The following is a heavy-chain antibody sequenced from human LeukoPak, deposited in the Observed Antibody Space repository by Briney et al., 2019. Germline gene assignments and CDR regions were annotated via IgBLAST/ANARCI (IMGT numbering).Heavy chain of an antibody. CDR2: IYHSGSS. CDR3: ARHINQQLGYCYYMDV. Sequence: SETLSLTCAVSGYSISSGYYWGWIRQPPGKGLEWIGSIYHSGSSYYNPSLKSRVTISVDTSKNQFSLKLSSVTAADTAVYYCARHINQQLGYCYYMDVWGKGTTVTVSS. V-gene: IGHV4-38-2*01. CDR1: GYSISSGYY. J-gene: IGHJ6*03. D-gene: IGHD6-13*01.